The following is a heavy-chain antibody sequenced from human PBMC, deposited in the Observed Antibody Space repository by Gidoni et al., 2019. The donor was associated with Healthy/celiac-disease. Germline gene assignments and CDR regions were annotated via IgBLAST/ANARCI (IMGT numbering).Heavy chain of an antibody. J-gene: IGHJ4*02. CDR2: ISYDGSNK. CDR3: AKLLYVGATTDY. CDR1: GFTFSSYG. Sequence: QVQLVESGGGVVQPGRSLRLSCAAAGFTFSSYGMHWVRQAPGKGLEWVAVISYDGSNKYYADSVKGRFTISRDNSKNTLYLQMNSLRAEDTAVYYCAKLLYVGATTDYWGQGTLVTVSS. V-gene: IGHV3-30*18. D-gene: IGHD1-26*01.